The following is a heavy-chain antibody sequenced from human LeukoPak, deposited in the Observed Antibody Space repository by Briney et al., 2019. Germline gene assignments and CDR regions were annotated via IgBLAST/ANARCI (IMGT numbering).Heavy chain of an antibody. CDR2: ISSSSSYI. J-gene: IGHJ5*02. CDR1: GFTFSSYS. CDR3: AKDLSGTRSSWFDP. D-gene: IGHD3-10*01. V-gene: IGHV3-21*01. Sequence: GGSLRLSCAASGFTFSSYSMNWVRQAPGKGLEWVSSISSSSSYIYYADSVKGRFTISRDNAKNSLYLQMNSLRAEDTAVYYCAKDLSGTRSSWFDPWGQGTLVTVSS.